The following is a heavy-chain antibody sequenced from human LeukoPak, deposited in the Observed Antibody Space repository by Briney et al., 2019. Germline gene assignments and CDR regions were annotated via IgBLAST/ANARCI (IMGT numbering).Heavy chain of an antibody. CDR1: GFTFSSYS. Sequence: GGSLRLSCAASGFTFSSYSMNWVRQAPRKGLEWVSSISSSSSYIYYADSVKGRFTISRDNAKNSLYLQMNSLRAEDTAVYYCAREWELLEAFDYWGQRTLVTVSS. CDR3: AREWELLEAFDY. D-gene: IGHD1-26*01. CDR2: ISSSSSYI. J-gene: IGHJ4*02. V-gene: IGHV3-21*01.